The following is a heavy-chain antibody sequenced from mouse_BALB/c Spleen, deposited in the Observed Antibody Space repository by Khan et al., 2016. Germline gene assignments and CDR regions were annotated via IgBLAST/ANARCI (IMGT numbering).Heavy chain of an antibody. J-gene: IGHJ2*01. CDR3: NAIYYGSDVYFDY. V-gene: IGHV14-4*02. D-gene: IGHD1-1*01. Sequence: VQLQQSGAELVRSGASVKLSCTASVFNIKDYYMHWVKQRPEQGLEWIGWIDPENGDTEYAPKFQGKATMTADTYSNAAYLQFSSLTSDDSAVYYCNAIYYGSDVYFDYWGQGTTLTVSS. CDR2: IDPENGDT. CDR1: VFNIKDYY.